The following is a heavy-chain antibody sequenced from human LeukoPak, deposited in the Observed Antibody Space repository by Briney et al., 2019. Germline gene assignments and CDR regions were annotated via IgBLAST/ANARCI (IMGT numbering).Heavy chain of an antibody. V-gene: IGHV4-61*01. D-gene: IGHD3-22*01. CDR1: GGSFSSGNYY. Sequence: SETLSLTCTVFGGSFSSGNYYWSWIRQPPGKGLEWIGYIYNSGSTNYNPSLKSRVTISVDTSKNQFSLKLSSMTAADTAVYYCARDPSGYFNYWGQGTLATVSS. J-gene: IGHJ4*02. CDR2: IYNSGST. CDR3: ARDPSGYFNY.